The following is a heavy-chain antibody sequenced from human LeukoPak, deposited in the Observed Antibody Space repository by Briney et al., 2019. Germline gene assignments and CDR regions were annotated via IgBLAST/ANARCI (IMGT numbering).Heavy chain of an antibody. V-gene: IGHV1-18*01. CDR2: ISAYNGNT. Sequence: ASVKVSCKASGYTFTSYGISWVRQAPGQGLEWMGWISAYNGNTNYAQKLQGRVTITADESTSTAYMELSSLRSEDTAVYYCARVAGYSSSFSDIWGQGTMVTVSS. J-gene: IGHJ3*02. D-gene: IGHD6-13*01. CDR3: ARVAGYSSSFSDI. CDR1: GYTFTSYG.